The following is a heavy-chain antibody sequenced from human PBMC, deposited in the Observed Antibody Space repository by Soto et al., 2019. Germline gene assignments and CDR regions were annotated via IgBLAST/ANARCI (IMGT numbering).Heavy chain of an antibody. D-gene: IGHD6-13*01. CDR2: ISAYNGNT. V-gene: IGHV1-18*03. J-gene: IGHJ5*02. CDR1: GYTFTSYG. CDR3: ARDAYSSSSSPLWFDP. Sequence: QVQLVQSVAEVKKPGASVKVSCKASGYTFTSYGISWVRQAPGQGLEWMGWISAYNGNTNYAQKLQGRLTMTTDTSTSTAYTELRSLRSDDMAVYYCARDAYSSSSSPLWFDPWGQGTLVTVSS.